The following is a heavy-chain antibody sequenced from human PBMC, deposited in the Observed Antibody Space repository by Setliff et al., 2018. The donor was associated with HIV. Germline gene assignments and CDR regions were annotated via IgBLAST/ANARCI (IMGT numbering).Heavy chain of an antibody. J-gene: IGHJ4*02. CDR3: ASGLVLAMFDY. CDR2: ISPTGNT. Sequence: SETLSLTCTVSGGSISNSRYYWSWIRQPPGKGLEWIGYISPTGNTNYNPSLKSRVTISTDTSKNQFSLNVRSVTAADTAVYFCASGLVLAMFDYWGQGTLVTVSS. D-gene: IGHD5-18*01. V-gene: IGHV4-61*01. CDR1: GGSISNSRYY.